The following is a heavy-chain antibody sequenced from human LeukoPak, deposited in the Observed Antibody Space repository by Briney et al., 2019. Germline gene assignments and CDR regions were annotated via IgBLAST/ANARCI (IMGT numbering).Heavy chain of an antibody. J-gene: IGHJ5*02. V-gene: IGHV3-23*01. CDR2: ISGSGGST. CDR3: AKERYYSDYGNWFDP. CDR1: GYTFSSDA. Sequence: PGGSLRLSCAASGYTFSSDAMSWVRQAPGKGLEWVSAISGSGGSTYYADSVKGRFTISRDNSKNTLYLQMNSLRAEDTAVYYCAKERYYSDYGNWFDPWGQGTLVTVSS. D-gene: IGHD4-11*01.